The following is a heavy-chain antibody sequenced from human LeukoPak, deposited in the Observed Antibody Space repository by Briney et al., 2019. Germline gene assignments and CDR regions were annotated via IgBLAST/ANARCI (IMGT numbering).Heavy chain of an antibody. CDR3: AGKQGSGSLRPLDY. J-gene: IGHJ4*02. CDR2: ITGGGDDT. CDR1: GLTFSNYA. D-gene: IGHD3-10*01. Sequence: GGSLRLSCAASGLTFSNYAMSWVRQAPGKGLEWVSSITGGGDDTYYTDSVKGRFTISRDNSKNTLYLQMNSLRAEDTAVYHCAGKQGSGSLRPLDYWGQGTLVTVSS. V-gene: IGHV3-23*01.